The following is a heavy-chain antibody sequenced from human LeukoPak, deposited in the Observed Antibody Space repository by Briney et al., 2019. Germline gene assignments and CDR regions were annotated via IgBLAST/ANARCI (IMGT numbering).Heavy chain of an antibody. CDR1: GGSISSSSYY. V-gene: IGHV4-39*01. D-gene: IGHD4-23*01. CDR3: ARHFDPNYGGYSAFDY. CDR2: IYYSGST. J-gene: IGHJ4*02. Sequence: SETLSLTCTVSGGSISSSSYYWGWIRQPPGKGLEWIGSIYYSGSTYYNPSLKSRVTISVDTSKNQFSLKLSSVTAADTAVYYCARHFDPNYGGYSAFDYWGQGTLVTVSS.